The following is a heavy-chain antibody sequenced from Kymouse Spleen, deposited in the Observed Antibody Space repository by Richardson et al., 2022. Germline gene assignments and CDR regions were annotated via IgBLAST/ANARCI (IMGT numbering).Heavy chain of an antibody. D-gene: IGHD3-9*01. CDR2: FDPEDGET. J-gene: IGHJ6*02. Sequence: QVQLVQSGAEVKKPGASVKVSCKVSGYTLTELSMHWVRQAPGKGLEWMGGFDPEDGETIYAQKFQGRVTMTEDTSTDTAYMDLSSLRSEDTAVYYCEGRYFDWPYYYYYGMDVWGQGTTVTVSS. CDR1: GYTLTELS. V-gene: IGHV1-24*d01. CDR3: EGRYFDWPYYYYYGMDV.